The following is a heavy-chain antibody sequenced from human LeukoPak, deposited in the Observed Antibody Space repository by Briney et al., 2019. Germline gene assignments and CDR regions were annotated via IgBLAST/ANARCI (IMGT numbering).Heavy chain of an antibody. D-gene: IGHD1-26*01. V-gene: IGHV4-59*01. CDR2: IYYSGST. CDR3: ARDQGSGSYNLDAFDI. J-gene: IGHJ3*02. CDR1: GGSISSYY. Sequence: PSETLSLTCTVSGGSISSYYWSWIRQPPGKGLEWIGYIYYSGSTNYNPSLRSRVIISVDTSKNQFSLKVRSVTAADTAVYYCARDQGSGSYNLDAFDIWGQGTMVTVSS.